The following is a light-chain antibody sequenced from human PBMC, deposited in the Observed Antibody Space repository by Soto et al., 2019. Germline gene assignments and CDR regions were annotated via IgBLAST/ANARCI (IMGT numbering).Light chain of an antibody. CDR3: SSYTSTNSWV. CDR2: DVS. V-gene: IGLV2-14*01. Sequence: QSALTQSASVSGSPGQSITISCTGTSSDVGGYNYVSWYQQHPGKAPKLIIYDVSNRPSGVSTRFSGSKSGNTASLTISGLQAEDEADYSCSSYTSTNSWVLGGGTKLTV. J-gene: IGLJ3*02. CDR1: SSDVGGYNY.